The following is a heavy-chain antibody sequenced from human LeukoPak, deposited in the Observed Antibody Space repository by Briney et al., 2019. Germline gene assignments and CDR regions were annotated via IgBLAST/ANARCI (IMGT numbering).Heavy chain of an antibody. V-gene: IGHV3-23*01. CDR2: ISGSDTNT. Sequence: GGSLRLFCAASGFTFSSYAMNWVRQAPGKGLEWLSSISGSDTNTYYAGSLKGRFTISRDNSKNTLYLQMNSLRAEDTAIYYCAKGRWGLLSSMFDYWGQGTLVTVSS. CDR3: AKGRWGLLSSMFDY. D-gene: IGHD3-16*01. CDR1: GFTFSSYA. J-gene: IGHJ4*02.